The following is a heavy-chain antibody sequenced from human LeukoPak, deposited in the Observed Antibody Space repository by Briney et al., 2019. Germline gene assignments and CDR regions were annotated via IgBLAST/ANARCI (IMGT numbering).Heavy chain of an antibody. CDR1: GFTVSSNY. CDR2: IYSGGST. CDR3: ARDLRGYSYGYDAV. V-gene: IGHV3-53*01. Sequence: GGSLRLSCAASGFTVSSNYKSWVRQAPGKGLEWVSVIYSGGSTYYADSVKGRFTISRDNSKNTLYLQMNSLRAEDTAVYYCARDLRGYSYGYDAVWGQGTLVTVSS. J-gene: IGHJ4*02. D-gene: IGHD5-18*01.